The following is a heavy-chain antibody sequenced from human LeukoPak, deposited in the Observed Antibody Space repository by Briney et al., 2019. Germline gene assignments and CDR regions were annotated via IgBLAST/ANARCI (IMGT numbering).Heavy chain of an antibody. CDR3: ARDSGSGYYYVG. Sequence: PGGSLRLSCAASGFTFSSYGMHWVRQAPGKGLEWVAVIWYDGSNKYYADSVKGRFTISRGNSKNTLYLQMNSLRAEDTAVYYCARDSGSGYYYVGWGQGTLVTVSS. CDR1: GFTFSSYG. CDR2: IWYDGSNK. J-gene: IGHJ4*02. V-gene: IGHV3-33*01. D-gene: IGHD3-22*01.